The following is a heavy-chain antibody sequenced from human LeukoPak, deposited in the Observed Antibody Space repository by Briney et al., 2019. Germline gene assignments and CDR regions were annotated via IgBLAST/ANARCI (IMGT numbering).Heavy chain of an antibody. CDR2: ISSSSSYI. J-gene: IGHJ4*02. Sequence: GGSLRLSCAASGFTFSSYGMNWVRQAPGKGLEWVSSISSSSSYIYYADSVKGRFTISRDNAKNSLYLQMNSLRAEDTALYYCAKDMGYDSSGYYGYWGQGTLVTVSS. CDR3: AKDMGYDSSGYYGY. D-gene: IGHD3-22*01. V-gene: IGHV3-21*04. CDR1: GFTFSSYG.